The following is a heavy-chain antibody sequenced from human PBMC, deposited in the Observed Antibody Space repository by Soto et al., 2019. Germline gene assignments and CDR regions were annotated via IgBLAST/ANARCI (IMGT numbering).Heavy chain of an antibody. V-gene: IGHV3-23*01. CDR3: AATESSYGDSPLLFDY. J-gene: IGHJ4*02. CDR1: GFTFSSYA. Sequence: GGSLRLSCAASGFTFSSYAMSWVRQAPGKGLEWVSAISGSGGSTYYADSVKGRFTISRDNSKNTLYLQMNSLRAEDTAVYYCAATESSYGDSPLLFDYWGQGTLVTVSS. CDR2: ISGSGGST. D-gene: IGHD4-17*01.